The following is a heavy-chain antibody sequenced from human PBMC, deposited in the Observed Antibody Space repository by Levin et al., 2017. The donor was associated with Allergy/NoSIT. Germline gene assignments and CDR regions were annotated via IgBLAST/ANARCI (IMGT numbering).Heavy chain of an antibody. CDR1: GGSFSGSF. Sequence: SQTLSLTCAVYGGSFSGSFCTWIRQPPGKGLEWIGEINHSGSTNYNPSLKSRVTISVDTSKNQFSLKLSSVTAADTAVYYCARGYGSGSYPYYYYYGMDVWGQGTTVTVSS. D-gene: IGHD3-10*01. CDR3: ARGYGSGSYPYYYYYGMDV. CDR2: INHSGST. J-gene: IGHJ6*02. V-gene: IGHV4-34*01.